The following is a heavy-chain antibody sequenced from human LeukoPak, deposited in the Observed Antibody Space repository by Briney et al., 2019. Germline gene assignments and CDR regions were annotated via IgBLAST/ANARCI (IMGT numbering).Heavy chain of an antibody. CDR1: GFTFSSYE. CDR3: ARERCVVGACGAFDV. CDR2: ISDTGSTI. V-gene: IGHV3-48*03. D-gene: IGHD1-26*01. J-gene: IGHJ3*01. Sequence: GGSLRLSCAASGFTFSSYELNWVRQAPGKGLEWVSYISDTGSTIYYADSVEGRFTISRDNAKNSLYLQMNSLRAEDTAVYYCARERCVVGACGAFDVWGQGTMATVSS.